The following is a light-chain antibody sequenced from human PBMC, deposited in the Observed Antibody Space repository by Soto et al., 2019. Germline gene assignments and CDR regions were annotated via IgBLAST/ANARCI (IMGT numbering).Light chain of an antibody. Sequence: DIQMTQFPSSLSASVGDRVTITCRASQSISSYLNWYQQKPGKAXKLXIYAASSLQSGVPSRFSGSGSGTDFTLTISSLQPEDFADYYCQQSYSTPTWTFGQGTKVDIK. J-gene: IGKJ1*01. CDR3: QQSYSTPTWT. CDR1: QSISSY. V-gene: IGKV1-39*01. CDR2: AAS.